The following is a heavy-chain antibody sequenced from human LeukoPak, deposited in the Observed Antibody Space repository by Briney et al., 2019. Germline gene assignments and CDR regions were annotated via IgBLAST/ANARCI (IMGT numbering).Heavy chain of an antibody. J-gene: IGHJ5*02. CDR2: IYYSGST. D-gene: IGHD5-18*01. V-gene: IGHV4-59*01. CDR1: GGSISSYY. CDR3: ARVGRIKPWSNLFDP. Sequence: SETLSLTCTVSGGSISSYYWSWIRQPPGKGLEWIGYIYYSGSTNYNPSLKSRVTISVDTSKNQFSLKLSSVTAADTAVYYCARVGRIKPWSNLFDPWGQGTLVTVSS.